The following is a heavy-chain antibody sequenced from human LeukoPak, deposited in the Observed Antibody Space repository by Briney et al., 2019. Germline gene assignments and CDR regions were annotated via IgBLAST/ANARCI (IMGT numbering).Heavy chain of an antibody. Sequence: RGSLRLSCAASGLTVSNNYMSWVGQAPGKGPEWVSVIYSGGRTYYADSVKGRFTISRDNSKNTLFLQMNSLRGEDTAVYYCARGKYSGSPVFDYWGQGTLVTVSS. J-gene: IGHJ4*02. CDR3: ARGKYSGSPVFDY. CDR2: IYSGGRT. CDR1: GLTVSNNY. V-gene: IGHV3-66*01. D-gene: IGHD1-26*01.